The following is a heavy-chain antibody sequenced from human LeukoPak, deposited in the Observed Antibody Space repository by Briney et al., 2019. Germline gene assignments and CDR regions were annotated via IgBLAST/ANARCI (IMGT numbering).Heavy chain of an antibody. V-gene: IGHV4-34*01. CDR2: INHSGST. CDR3: ARVGWGTDY. Sequence: PSETLSLTCAVYGGSFSGYYWGWIRQPPGKGLEWIGEINHSGSTNYNPSLKSRVTISVDTSKNQFSLKLSSVTAADTAVHYCARVGWGTDYWGQGTLVTVSS. CDR1: GGSFSGYY. D-gene: IGHD6-19*01. J-gene: IGHJ4*02.